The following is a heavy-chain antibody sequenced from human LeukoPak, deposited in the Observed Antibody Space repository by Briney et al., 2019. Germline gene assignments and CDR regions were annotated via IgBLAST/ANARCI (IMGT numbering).Heavy chain of an antibody. D-gene: IGHD5-12*01. CDR3: AKDGIVATKSWFDP. CDR1: GFTFSTYW. J-gene: IGHJ5*02. Sequence: PGGSLRLSCAASGFTFSTYWMSWVRQAPGKGLEWVANIKEDGSAKYYVDSVKGRFTISRDNAKNSLYLQMNSLRAEDTAVYYCAKDGIVATKSWFDPWGQGTLVTVSS. V-gene: IGHV3-7*01. CDR2: IKEDGSAK.